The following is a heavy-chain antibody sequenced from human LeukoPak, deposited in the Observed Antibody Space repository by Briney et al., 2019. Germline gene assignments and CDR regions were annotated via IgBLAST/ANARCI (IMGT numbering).Heavy chain of an antibody. CDR2: ISGSGGST. CDR3: AKDLAATMRGDFDY. V-gene: IGHV3-23*01. D-gene: IGHD5-12*01. Sequence: VGSLRLSCAASGFTFSRYAMSWVRQAPGKGLEWVSPISGSGGSTYYADSVKGRFTISRDNSKNTLYLQMNSLRAEDTAVYYCAKDLAATMRGDFDYCGQGTLVTVSS. J-gene: IGHJ4*02. CDR1: GFTFSRYA.